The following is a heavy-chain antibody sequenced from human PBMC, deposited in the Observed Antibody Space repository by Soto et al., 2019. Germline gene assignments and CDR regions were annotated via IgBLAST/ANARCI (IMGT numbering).Heavy chain of an antibody. D-gene: IGHD3-22*01. CDR3: ARDDYDSSGYSPPGDY. CDR2: ISYDGSNK. Sequence: GGSLRLSCAASGFTFSSYAMHWVRQAPGKGLEWVAVISYDGSNKYYADSVKGRFTISRDNSKNTLYLQMNSLRAEDTAVYYCARDDYDSSGYSPPGDYWGQGTLVTVS. CDR1: GFTFSSYA. J-gene: IGHJ4*02. V-gene: IGHV3-30-3*01.